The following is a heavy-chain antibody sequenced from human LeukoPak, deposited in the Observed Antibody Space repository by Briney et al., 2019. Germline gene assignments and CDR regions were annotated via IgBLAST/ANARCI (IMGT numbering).Heavy chain of an antibody. CDR2: ISGSGGST. Sequence: TGGSLRLSCAASGFTFSSYAMSWVRQAPGKGLEWVSAISGSGGSTYYADSVKGRFTISRDNSKNTLYLQMNSLRAEDTAVYYCAKDQYSSSSAYYGMDVWGQGTTVTVSS. J-gene: IGHJ6*02. D-gene: IGHD6-6*01. V-gene: IGHV3-23*01. CDR3: AKDQYSSSSAYYGMDV. CDR1: GFTFSSYA.